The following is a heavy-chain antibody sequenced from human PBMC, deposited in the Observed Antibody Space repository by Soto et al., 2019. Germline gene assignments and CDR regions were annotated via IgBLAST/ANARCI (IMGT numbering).Heavy chain of an antibody. CDR3: AKEGYSYYYYMDV. D-gene: IGHD6-13*01. Sequence: EVQLVESGGGLVQPGRSLRLSCAASGFTFDDYAMHWVRQAPGKGLEWVSGISWNSGSIGYADSVKGRFTISRDNAKNSLYLQMNSLRAEDTALYYCAKEGYSYYYYMDVWGKGTTVTVSS. V-gene: IGHV3-9*01. CDR1: GFTFDDYA. CDR2: ISWNSGSI. J-gene: IGHJ6*03.